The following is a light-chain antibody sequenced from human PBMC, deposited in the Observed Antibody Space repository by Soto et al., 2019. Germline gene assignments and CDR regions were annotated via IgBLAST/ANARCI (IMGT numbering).Light chain of an antibody. Sequence: QSALTQPASVSGSPGQSITISCTGTSSDVGGYNYVSWYQQHPGKASKLMIYDVSNRPSGVSNRFSGSKSGNTASLTISGLQAEDEADYYCSSYTRSSTLVVFGGGTTLTV. V-gene: IGLV2-14*01. CDR2: DVS. J-gene: IGLJ2*01. CDR1: SSDVGGYNY. CDR3: SSYTRSSTLVV.